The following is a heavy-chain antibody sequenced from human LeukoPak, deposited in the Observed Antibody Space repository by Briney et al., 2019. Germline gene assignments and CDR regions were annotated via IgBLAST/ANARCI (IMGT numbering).Heavy chain of an antibody. CDR3: ATGPHTGTPDY. CDR2: FDPEDGET. Sequence: ASVKVSCKVSGYTLTELSMHWVRQAPGKGLEWMGGFDPEDGETIYAQKFQGRVTMTGDTSTDTAYMELSSLRSEDTAVYCCATGPHTGTPDYWGQGTLVTVSS. D-gene: IGHD1-1*01. CDR1: GYTLTELS. V-gene: IGHV1-24*01. J-gene: IGHJ4*02.